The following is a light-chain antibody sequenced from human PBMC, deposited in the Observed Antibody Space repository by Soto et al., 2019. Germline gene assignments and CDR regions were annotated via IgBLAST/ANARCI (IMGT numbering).Light chain of an antibody. CDR3: SSYAGSNNFV. CDR2: EVT. V-gene: IGLV2-8*01. J-gene: IGLJ1*01. CDR1: SSDVGYYDY. Sequence: QSVLTQPPSASGSPGQSVTISCTGTSSDVGYYDYVSWYQQHPGKAPKLVIYEVTKRPSGVPDRVSASKSGNTASLTVSGLRADDEADYYCSSYAGSNNFVFGSGTKVTVL.